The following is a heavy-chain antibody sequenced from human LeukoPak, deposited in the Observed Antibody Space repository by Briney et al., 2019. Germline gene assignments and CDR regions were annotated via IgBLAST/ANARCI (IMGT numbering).Heavy chain of an antibody. CDR3: AGVGATPDWYFDL. CDR1: GYSISNGYY. V-gene: IGHV4-38-2*02. D-gene: IGHD1-26*01. J-gene: IGHJ2*01. CDR2: IYHSGST. Sequence: SETLSFTCTVSGYSISNGYYWGCIRQPPGKGLEWIGSIYHSGSTHYNPSLKSRVTISVDKSKNQFSLKLSSVTAADTAVYYWAGVGATPDWYFDLGGRGTLVTVSS.